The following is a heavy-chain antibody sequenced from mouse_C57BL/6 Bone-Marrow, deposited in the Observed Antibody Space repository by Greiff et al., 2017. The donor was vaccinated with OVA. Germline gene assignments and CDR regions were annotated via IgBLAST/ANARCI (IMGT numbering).Heavy chain of an antibody. CDR2: IDPSDSYT. D-gene: IGHD2-2*01. Sequence: QVQLKQPGAELVKPGASVKLSCKASGYTFTSYWMQWVKQRPGQGLEWIGEIDPSDSYTNYNQKFKGKATLTVDTSSSTAYMQLSSLTSEDSAVYCCAFSGVTTGRRGYWGQGTSVTVSS. CDR3: AFSGVTTGRRGY. V-gene: IGHV1-50*01. J-gene: IGHJ4*01. CDR1: GYTFTSYW.